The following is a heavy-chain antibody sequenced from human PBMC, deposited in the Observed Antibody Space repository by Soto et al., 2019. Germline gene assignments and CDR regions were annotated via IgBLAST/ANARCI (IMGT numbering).Heavy chain of an antibody. CDR3: ARGTRRPSSGSYSYNFDY. V-gene: IGHV3-13*01. Sequence: GGSLRLSCAASGFTFSSYDMHWVRQATGKGLEWVSAIGTAGDTYYPGSVKGRFTISRENAKNSLYLQMNSLRAGDTAVYYCARGTRRPSSGSYSYNFDYWGQGTLVTVSS. CDR1: GFTFSSYD. CDR2: IGTAGDT. J-gene: IGHJ4*02. D-gene: IGHD3-10*01.